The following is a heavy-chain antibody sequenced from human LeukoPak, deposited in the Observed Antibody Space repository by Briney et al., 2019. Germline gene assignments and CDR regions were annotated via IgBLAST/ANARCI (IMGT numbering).Heavy chain of an antibody. D-gene: IGHD3-10*01. Sequence: TSSETLSLTCAVYGGSFSGYYWSWIRQPPGKGLEWIGEINHSGSTNYNPSLKSRVTISVDTSKNQFSLKLSSVTAADTAVYYCARGPVLVWFGELRTASPMDVWGKGTTVTVSS. CDR3: ARGPVLVWFGELRTASPMDV. CDR1: GGSFSGYY. CDR2: INHSGST. V-gene: IGHV4-34*01. J-gene: IGHJ6*04.